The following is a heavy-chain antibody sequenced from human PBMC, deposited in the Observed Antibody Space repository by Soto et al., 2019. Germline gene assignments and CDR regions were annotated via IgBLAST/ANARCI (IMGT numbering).Heavy chain of an antibody. CDR1: GFTFSSYA. V-gene: IGHV3-30-3*01. CDR2: ISYDGSNK. D-gene: IGHD2-2*01. J-gene: IGHJ5*02. CDR3: ARTYCSSTSCLFP. Sequence: GSLRLSCAASGFTFSSYAMHWVRQAPGKGLEWVAVISYDGSNKYYADSVKGRFTISRDNSKNTLYLQMNSLRAEDTAVYYCARTYCSSTSCLFPWGQGTLVTVSS.